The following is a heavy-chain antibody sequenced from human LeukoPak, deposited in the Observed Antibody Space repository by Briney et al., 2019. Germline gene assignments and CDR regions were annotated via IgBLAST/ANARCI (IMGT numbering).Heavy chain of an antibody. D-gene: IGHD3-3*01. CDR2: INQSGST. J-gene: IGHJ5*02. CDR1: GGSFSGYY. Sequence: SETLSLTCAVYGGSFSGYYWSWIRQPPGKGLEWIGEINQSGSTNYNPSLKSRVTISVDTSKNQFSLKLSSVTAADTAVYYCARGNLPGVERYNWFDPWGQGTLVTVSS. CDR3: ARGNLPGVERYNWFDP. V-gene: IGHV4-34*01.